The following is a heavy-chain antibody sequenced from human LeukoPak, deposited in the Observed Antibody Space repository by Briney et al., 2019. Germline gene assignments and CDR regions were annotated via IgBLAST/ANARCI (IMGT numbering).Heavy chain of an antibody. CDR3: ARGRILGQQLVFFDY. J-gene: IGHJ4*02. CDR2: INPNGGGT. D-gene: IGHD6-13*01. Sequence: VASVKVSCKASGYTVTGYHMHWVRQAPGQGLEWMGSINPNGGGTKYAQKFQGRVTMTRDTSISTAYMELSRLRSDDTAVYYCARGRILGQQLVFFDYWGQGTLVTVSS. CDR1: GYTVTGYH. V-gene: IGHV1-2*02.